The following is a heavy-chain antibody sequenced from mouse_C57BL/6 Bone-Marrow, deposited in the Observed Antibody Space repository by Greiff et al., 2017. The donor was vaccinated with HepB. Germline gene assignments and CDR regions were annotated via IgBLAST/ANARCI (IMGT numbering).Heavy chain of an antibody. D-gene: IGHD4-1*01. Sequence: EVMLVESGGGLVKPGGSLKLSCAASGFTFSDYGMHWVRQAPEKGLEWVAYISSGSSTIYYADTVKGRFTISRDNAKNTLFLQMTSLMSEDTAMYYCARRKLGNAMDYWGQGTSVTVSS. CDR1: GFTFSDYG. CDR3: ARRKLGNAMDY. CDR2: ISSGSSTI. V-gene: IGHV5-17*01. J-gene: IGHJ4*01.